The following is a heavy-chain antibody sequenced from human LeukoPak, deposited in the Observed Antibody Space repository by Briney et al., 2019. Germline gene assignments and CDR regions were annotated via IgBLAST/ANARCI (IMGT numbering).Heavy chain of an antibody. CDR3: AKDRGYCSSTSCLNWFDP. V-gene: IGHV3-23*01. D-gene: IGHD2-2*01. CDR2: ISGSGGST. CDR1: GFTFSSYG. Sequence: GGSLRLSCAASGFTFSSYGMHWVRQAPGKGLEWVSAISGSGGSTYYADSVKGRFTISRDNSKNTLYLQMNSLRAEDTAVYYCAKDRGYCSSTSCLNWFDPWGQGTLVTVSS. J-gene: IGHJ5*02.